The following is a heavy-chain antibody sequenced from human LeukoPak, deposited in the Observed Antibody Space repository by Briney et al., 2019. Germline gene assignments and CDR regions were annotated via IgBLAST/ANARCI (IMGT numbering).Heavy chain of an antibody. V-gene: IGHV3-21*06. Sequence: KTGGSQRLACAASGFTFSSSSMTWVRQAPGKGLEWVSSITSSSDYIYYADSLKGRFTISRDNAKNSLFLQMNSLSAEDTAVYYCARDPDSSSWDRNWHDPWGGRTLVTVSS. CDR2: ITSSSDYI. CDR3: ARDPDSSSWDRNWHDP. J-gene: IGHJ5*02. CDR1: GFTFSSSS. D-gene: IGHD6-13*01.